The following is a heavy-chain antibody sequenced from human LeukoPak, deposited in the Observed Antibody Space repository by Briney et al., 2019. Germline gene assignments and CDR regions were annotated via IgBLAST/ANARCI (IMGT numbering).Heavy chain of an antibody. CDR2: IKQDGSEK. Sequence: SGGSLRLSCAASGFTFSSYWMSWVRQAPGKGLEWVANIKQDGSEKYYVDSVKGRFTISRDNAKNSLYLQMNSLRAEDTAVYYCARGRYCSSTSCQRFDYWGQGTLVTVSS. J-gene: IGHJ4*02. CDR3: ARGRYCSSTSCQRFDY. CDR1: GFTFSSYW. D-gene: IGHD2-2*01. V-gene: IGHV3-7*01.